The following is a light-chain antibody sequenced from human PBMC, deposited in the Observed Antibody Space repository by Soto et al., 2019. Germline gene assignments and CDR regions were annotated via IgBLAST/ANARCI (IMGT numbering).Light chain of an antibody. CDR1: QSVSAN. Sequence: EIVMTQSPATLSVSPGERATLSCRASQSVSANLAWYHHKPGQAPRLLIYGASTRATGIPARFSGSGSGTEFTLTISSLQPEDFAVYYCQQYYNWPRTFGQGTKVDIK. V-gene: IGKV3-15*01. CDR2: GAS. CDR3: QQYYNWPRT. J-gene: IGKJ1*01.